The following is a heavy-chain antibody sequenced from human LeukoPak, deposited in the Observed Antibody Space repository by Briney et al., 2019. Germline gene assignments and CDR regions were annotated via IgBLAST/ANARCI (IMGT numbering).Heavy chain of an antibody. CDR2: IDTTTGNP. CDR3: VRGTPTPGMDY. J-gene: IGHJ4*02. Sequence: GASVRVSCKASGYPFRAHFLNWVRQAPGQGLEWMGNIDTTTGNPRYAQDFTGRFVFSLDTSVGTAYLQITSLKADDTAAYYCVRGTPTPGMDYWGQGTQVTVSS. D-gene: IGHD3-10*01. CDR1: GYPFRAHF. V-gene: IGHV7-4-1*02.